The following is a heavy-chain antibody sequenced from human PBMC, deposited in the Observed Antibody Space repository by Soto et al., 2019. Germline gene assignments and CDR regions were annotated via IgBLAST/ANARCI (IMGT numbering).Heavy chain of an antibody. Sequence: QVQLVESGGGVVQPGRSLRLSCAASGFTFSSYAMHWVRQAPGKGLEWVAVISYDGSNKYYADSVKGRFTISRDNSKNTLNLKMNSLRAGDRVVYYGERTPPYYLDSSGSDNGGQGPLVPVSS. J-gene: IGHJ4*02. CDR3: ERTPPYYLDSSGSDN. CDR2: ISYDGSNK. D-gene: IGHD3-22*01. CDR1: GFTFSSYA. V-gene: IGHV3-30-3*01.